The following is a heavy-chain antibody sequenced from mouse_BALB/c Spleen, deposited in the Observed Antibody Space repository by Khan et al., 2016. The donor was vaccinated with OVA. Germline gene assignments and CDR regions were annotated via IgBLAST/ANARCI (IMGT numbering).Heavy chain of an antibody. CDR1: GYTFTNYG. CDR2: INTYTGEP. J-gene: IGHJ4*01. D-gene: IGHD2-2*01. Sequence: QIQLVQSGPELKKPGETVKISCKASGYTFTNYGMNWVKQAPGKGLKWMGWINTYTGEPAYADDFKGRFAFSLETSASTAYLQFNNLKNEDTATYFCAKVGYNGTMENWGQGTSVTVSS. V-gene: IGHV9-3-1*01. CDR3: AKVGYNGTMEN.